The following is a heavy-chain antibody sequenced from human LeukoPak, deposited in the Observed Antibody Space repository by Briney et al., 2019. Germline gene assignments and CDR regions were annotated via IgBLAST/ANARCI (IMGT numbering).Heavy chain of an antibody. CDR2: IYYSGST. J-gene: IGHJ5*02. Sequence: SETLSLTCTVPGGSISSSSYYWGWIRQPPGKGLEWIGSIYYSGSTYYNPSLKSRVTISVDTSKNQFSLKLSSVTAADTAVYYCASPPIVGGVTGPFDPWGQGTLVTVSS. V-gene: IGHV4-39*01. CDR3: ASPPIVGGVTGPFDP. CDR1: GGSISSSSYY. D-gene: IGHD2-21*01.